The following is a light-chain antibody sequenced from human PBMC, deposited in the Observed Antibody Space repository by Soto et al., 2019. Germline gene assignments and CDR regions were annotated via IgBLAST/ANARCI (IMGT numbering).Light chain of an antibody. J-gene: IGLJ1*01. V-gene: IGLV1-44*01. CDR1: NSNIGSNS. CDR2: TNN. Sequence: QLVLTQSPSASGTPGQRVTISCSGSNSNIGSNSVNWYQQLPRTAPKVLIYTNNQRPSGVPDRFSGSKSGTSASLAISGLQSEDEADYYCAAWDGSLNVYVFGTGTKLTVL. CDR3: AAWDGSLNVYV.